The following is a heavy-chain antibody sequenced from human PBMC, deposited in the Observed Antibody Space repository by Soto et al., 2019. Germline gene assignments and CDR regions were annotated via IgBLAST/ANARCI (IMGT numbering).Heavy chain of an antibody. CDR1: GGTFSSYA. V-gene: IGHV1-69*06. Sequence: SGKVSCKASGGTFSSYAISWVRQAPGQGLEWMGGIIPIFGTANYAQKFQGRVTITADKSTSTAYMELSSLRSEDTAVYYCARSSSGWSGPLDYWGQGXLVTVSS. CDR3: ARSSSGWSGPLDY. J-gene: IGHJ4*02. D-gene: IGHD6-19*01. CDR2: IIPIFGTA.